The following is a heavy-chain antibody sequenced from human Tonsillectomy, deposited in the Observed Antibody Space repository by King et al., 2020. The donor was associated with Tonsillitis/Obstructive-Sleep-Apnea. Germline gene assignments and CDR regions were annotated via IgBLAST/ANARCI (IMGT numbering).Heavy chain of an antibody. D-gene: IGHD2-2*02. CDR2: ISYDGSNK. V-gene: IGHV3-30*18. CDR1: GFTFSSYG. Sequence: QLVQSGGGVVQPGRSLRLSCAASGFTFSSYGMHWVRQVPGKGLEWVAVISYDGSNKYYADSVKGRFTISRDNSKNTLYLQMNSLRAEDTAVYYCAKDEADTSTYCSSTSCYSLFDYWGQGTLVTVSS. J-gene: IGHJ4*02. CDR3: AKDEADTSTYCSSTSCYSLFDY.